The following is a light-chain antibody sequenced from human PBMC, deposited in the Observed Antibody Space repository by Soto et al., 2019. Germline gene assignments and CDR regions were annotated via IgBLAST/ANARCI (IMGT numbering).Light chain of an antibody. CDR3: QQYNNWPPGT. CDR2: GAS. CDR1: QSVSSN. J-gene: IGKJ1*01. V-gene: IGKV3-15*01. Sequence: EIVMTQSPATLSVSPVERATLSCRASQSVSSNLAWYQQKPGQAPRLLIYGASTRATGIPARFSGSGSGTGFTLTISSLQSEDFAVYYCQQYNNWPPGTFGQGTKVDIK.